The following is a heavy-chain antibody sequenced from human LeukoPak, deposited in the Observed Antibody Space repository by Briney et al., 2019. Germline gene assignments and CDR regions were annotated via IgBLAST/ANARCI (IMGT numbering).Heavy chain of an antibody. CDR3: ARVHYSSGRRSLVGFDY. CDR1: GGSISSSSYY. Sequence: SETLSLTCTVSGGSISSSSYYWGWIRQPPGKGLEWIGSIYYSGSTYYNPSLKSRVTISVDTSKNQFSLKLSSVTAADTAVYYCARVHYSSGRRSLVGFDYWGQGTLVTVSS. V-gene: IGHV4-39*07. J-gene: IGHJ4*02. CDR2: IYYSGST. D-gene: IGHD6-19*01.